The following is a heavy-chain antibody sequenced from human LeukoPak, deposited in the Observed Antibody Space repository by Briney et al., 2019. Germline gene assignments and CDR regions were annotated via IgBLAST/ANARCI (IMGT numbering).Heavy chain of an antibody. CDR2: IHYSGST. V-gene: IGHV4-59*11. J-gene: IGHJ4*02. CDR3: ARDGYSGSSLFDY. Sequence: SETLSLTCTVSGGSISSHFWSWIRQPPGKGLEWIGYIHYSGSTNYNPSLKSRLTISVDTSKNQFSLKLSSVTAADTAVYYCARDGYSGSSLFDYWGQGTLVPSPQ. CDR1: GGSISSHF. D-gene: IGHD1-26*01.